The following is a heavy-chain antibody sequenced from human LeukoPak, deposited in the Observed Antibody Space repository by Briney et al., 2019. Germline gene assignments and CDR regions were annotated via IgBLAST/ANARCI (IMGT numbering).Heavy chain of an antibody. CDR3: AGGPGFLIDC. Sequence: GGSLRLSCAASGFTFSSYWMSWVRQAPGKGLEWVANIKQDGSEKHYVDSVKGRLTISRDNAKNLLYLQMNSLRVEDTAVHYCAGGPGFLIDCWGQGTLVTVSS. D-gene: IGHD3-3*01. CDR2: IKQDGSEK. V-gene: IGHV3-7*01. J-gene: IGHJ4*02. CDR1: GFTFSSYW.